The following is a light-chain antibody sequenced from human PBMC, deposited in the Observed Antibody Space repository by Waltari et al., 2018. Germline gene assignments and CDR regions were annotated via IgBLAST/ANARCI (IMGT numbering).Light chain of an antibody. CDR3: QHYHSWPT. CDR2: WES. J-gene: IGKJ4*01. V-gene: IGKV4-1*01. CDR1: QSVLYSSNNKNY. Sequence: DIVMTQSPASLAVSLGEWATIYCKSSQSVLYSSNNKNYFALDQQKPVEPHDLCIYWESTRESEVPGRFSGSGSKTDFTHTSSSLHAKEFAVYDWQHYHSWPTFGGGTKVEF.